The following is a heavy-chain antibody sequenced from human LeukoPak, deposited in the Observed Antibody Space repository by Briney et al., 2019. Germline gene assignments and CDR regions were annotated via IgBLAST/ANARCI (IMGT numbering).Heavy chain of an antibody. Sequence: SQTLSLTCTVSGGSISSSSYYWGWIRQPPGKGLEWIGSIYYSGSTYYNPSLKSRVTISVDTSKNQFSLKLSSVTAADTAVYYCARDFRNPYYYYYYMDVWGKGTTVTVSS. V-gene: IGHV4-39*07. CDR2: IYYSGST. CDR3: ARDFRNPYYYYYYMDV. CDR1: GGSISSSSYY. J-gene: IGHJ6*03. D-gene: IGHD2/OR15-2a*01.